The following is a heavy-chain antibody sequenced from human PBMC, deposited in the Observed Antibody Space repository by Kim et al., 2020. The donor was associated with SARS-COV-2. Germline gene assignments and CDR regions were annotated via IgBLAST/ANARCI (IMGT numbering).Heavy chain of an antibody. D-gene: IGHD6-13*01. CDR2: IYIGGST. J-gene: IGHJ6*02. V-gene: IGHV3-53*01. CDR3: AREAYSSSAEYNYYYYGMDV. CDR1: GFTVSSNY. Sequence: GGSLRLSCAASGFTVSSNYMSWVRQAPGKGLEWVSVIYIGGSTYYADSVKGRFTISRDNSKNTLYLQMNSLRAEDTAVYYCAREAYSSSAEYNYYYYGMDVWGQGTTVTVSS.